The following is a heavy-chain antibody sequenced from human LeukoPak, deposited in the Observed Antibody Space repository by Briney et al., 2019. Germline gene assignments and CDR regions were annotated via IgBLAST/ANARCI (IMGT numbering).Heavy chain of an antibody. CDR1: GYTLTDYY. J-gene: IGHJ4*02. CDR2: INPNSGGT. V-gene: IGHV1-2*06. Sequence: ASVKVSCKASGYTLTDYYMHWVRQAPGQGLEWMGRINPNSGGTNYAQKFQGRVTMTRDTSISTVYMELSRLRSDETAVYYCAGVGYYESSGYYEYWGQGTLVTVSS. D-gene: IGHD3-22*01. CDR3: AGVGYYESSGYYEY.